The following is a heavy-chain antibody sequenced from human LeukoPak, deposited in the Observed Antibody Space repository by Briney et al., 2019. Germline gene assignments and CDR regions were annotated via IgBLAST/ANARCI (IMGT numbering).Heavy chain of an antibody. CDR1: GGTFSIYA. CDR2: IIPIFGTA. Sequence: SVKVSCKASGGTFSIYAISWVRQAPGQGLEWMGGIIPIFGTANYAQKFQGRVTITADESTSTAYMELSSLRSEDTAVYYCARHRAYGDYDFDYWGQGTLVTVSS. CDR3: ARHRAYGDYDFDY. D-gene: IGHD4-17*01. V-gene: IGHV1-69*13. J-gene: IGHJ4*02.